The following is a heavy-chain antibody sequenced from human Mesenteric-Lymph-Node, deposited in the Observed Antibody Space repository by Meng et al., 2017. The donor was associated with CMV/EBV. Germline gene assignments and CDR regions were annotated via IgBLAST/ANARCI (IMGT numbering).Heavy chain of an antibody. V-gene: IGHV4-39*01. Sequence: SETLSLTCTVSGGSISSSSYDWGWIRQPPGKGLEWIGSIYYSGSTYYNPSLKSRVTISVDTSKHQFSLKLSSVTAANTAVYYCARHPIITMIVVVIPGGGFDPWGQGTLVTVSS. CDR1: GGSISSSSYD. CDR3: ARHPIITMIVVVIPGGGFDP. CDR2: IYYSGST. D-gene: IGHD3-22*01. J-gene: IGHJ5*02.